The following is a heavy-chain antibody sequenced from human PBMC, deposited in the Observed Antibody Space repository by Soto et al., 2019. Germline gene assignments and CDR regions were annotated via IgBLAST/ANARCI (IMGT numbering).Heavy chain of an antibody. CDR1: GYGFTSYW. V-gene: IGHV5-51*01. Sequence: PGESLKISCKGAGYGFTSYWIGWVRQMPGKGLEWMGIIYPGDSDTRYSPSFQGQVTISADKSISTAYLQWSSLKASDTAMYYCARQGRGDAPHYGMDVWGQGTTVTVSS. D-gene: IGHD3-10*01. CDR2: IYPGDSDT. CDR3: ARQGRGDAPHYGMDV. J-gene: IGHJ6*02.